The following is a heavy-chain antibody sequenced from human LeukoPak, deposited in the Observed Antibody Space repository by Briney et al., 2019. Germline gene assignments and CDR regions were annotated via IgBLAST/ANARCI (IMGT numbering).Heavy chain of an antibody. CDR1: GFTFSGYG. CDR3: AKDGPGSWFGEAT. CDR2: TSYGGSNK. J-gene: IGHJ5*02. V-gene: IGHV3-30*18. D-gene: IGHD6-13*01. Sequence: GGSLRLSCAASGFTFSGYGMQWVRQAPGKGLEWVALTSYGGSNKHYADSVKGRFTISRDNSKNTLYLQMDSLRVEDTAVYYCAKDGPGSWFGEATWGQGSLVTVSS.